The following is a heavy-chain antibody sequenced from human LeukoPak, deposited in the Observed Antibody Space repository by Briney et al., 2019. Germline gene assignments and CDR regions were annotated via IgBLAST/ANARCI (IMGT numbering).Heavy chain of an antibody. J-gene: IGHJ4*02. CDR2: FQSKSAGGTP. V-gene: IGHV3-15*01. CDR1: GFAFINVW. CDR3: TADSHCFPPG. Sequence: GGSLILSCAASGFAFINVWMRWVRQAAGRGLEWVGRFQSKSAGGTPDYAAPVTGRFTISRDDSKNTLYLQMNSLRTEDTGVYYCTADSHCFPPGWGEGGMLSVSS. D-gene: IGHD2-21*01.